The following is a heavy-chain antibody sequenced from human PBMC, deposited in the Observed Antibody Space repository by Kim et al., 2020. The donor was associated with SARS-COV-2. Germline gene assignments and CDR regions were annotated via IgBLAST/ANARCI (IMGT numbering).Heavy chain of an antibody. CDR3: VRQGKWLRFDY. V-gene: IGHV3-23*01. CDR1: GFTFSSYA. Sequence: GGSLRLSCAASGFTFSSYAMSWVRQAPGKGLEWVSSISGSGGSTYYADSVKGRFTISRDNSKNTLYLQMNSLRAEDTAVYYCVRQGKWLRFDYWGQGTLVTVSS. D-gene: IGHD5-12*01. CDR2: ISGSGGST. J-gene: IGHJ4*02.